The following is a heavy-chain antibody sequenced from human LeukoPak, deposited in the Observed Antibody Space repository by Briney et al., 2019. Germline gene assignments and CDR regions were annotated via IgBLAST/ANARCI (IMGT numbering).Heavy chain of an antibody. V-gene: IGHV3-23*01. CDR2: ISGSGGST. D-gene: IGHD6-13*01. J-gene: IGHJ5*01. CDR1: GFTFSSYA. Sequence: GGSLRLSCAASGFTFSSYAMSWVRQAPGKRLEWVSAISGSGGSTYYADSGKGRFTISRDKSKNTLYLQMNSLRAEDTAVYYCAKGRYSSSWCGWFDSWGQGTLVTVSS. CDR3: AKGRYSSSWCGWFDS.